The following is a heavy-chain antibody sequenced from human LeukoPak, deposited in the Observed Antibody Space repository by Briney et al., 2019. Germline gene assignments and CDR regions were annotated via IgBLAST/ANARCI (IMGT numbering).Heavy chain of an antibody. CDR3: ARARSGKWGFDY. J-gene: IGHJ4*02. CDR1: GGSFSGSY. D-gene: IGHD1-26*01. CDR2: IGHGGTT. Sequence: SETLSLTCAVFGGSFSGSYWSWIRQPPGRGLEWIGEIGHGGTTNYNPSLKSRVTISADTSKNQFSLKLSSVTAADTAVYYCARARSGKWGFDYWGQGTLVTVSS. V-gene: IGHV4-34*01.